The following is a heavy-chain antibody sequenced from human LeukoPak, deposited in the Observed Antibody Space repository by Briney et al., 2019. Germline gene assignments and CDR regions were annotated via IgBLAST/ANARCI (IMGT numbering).Heavy chain of an antibody. J-gene: IGHJ3*02. V-gene: IGHV5-10-1*01. CDR2: IDPSDSYT. D-gene: IGHD3-16*02. CDR1: GYSFTSYW. Sequence: HGESLKISCKGSGYSFTSYWIGWVRQMPGKGLEWMGRIDPSDSYTNYSPSFQGHVTISADKSISTAYLQWSSLKASDTAMYYCARSTSSYDYVWGSYRYDAFDIWGQGTMVTVSS. CDR3: ARSTSSYDYVWGSYRYDAFDI.